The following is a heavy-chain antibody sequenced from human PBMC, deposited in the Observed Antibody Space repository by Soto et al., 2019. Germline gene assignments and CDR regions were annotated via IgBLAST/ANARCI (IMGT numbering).Heavy chain of an antibody. J-gene: IGHJ6*02. CDR3: SREGYSYGYGYYYYNGMDV. CDR2: INSDGSST. D-gene: IGHD5-18*01. CDR1: GFTFSSYW. V-gene: IGHV3-74*01. Sequence: PGGSLRLSCAASGFTFSSYWMHWVRQAPGKGLVWVSRINSDGSSTNYADSVKGRFTISRDNSKNTLYLQMNSLGADDTAVYYCSREGYSYGYGYYYYNGMDVWGQGTTVTVPS.